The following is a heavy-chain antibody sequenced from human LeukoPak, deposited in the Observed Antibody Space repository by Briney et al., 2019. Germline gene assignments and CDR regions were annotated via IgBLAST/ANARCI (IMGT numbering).Heavy chain of an antibody. J-gene: IGHJ4*02. CDR2: ISGSGGST. D-gene: IGHD2-15*01. CDR3: AKGGFVVVVAATY. V-gene: IGHV3-23*01. Sequence: GGSLRLSCAASGFTFSSYAMSWVRQAPGKGLEWVSAISGSGGSTYYADSAKGRFTISRDNSKNTLYLQMNSLRAEDTAVYYCAKGGFVVVVAATYWGQGTLVTVSS. CDR1: GFTFSSYA.